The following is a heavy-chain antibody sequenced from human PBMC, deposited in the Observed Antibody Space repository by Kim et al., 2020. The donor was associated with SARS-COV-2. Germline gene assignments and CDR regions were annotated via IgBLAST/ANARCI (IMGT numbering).Heavy chain of an antibody. Sequence: ASVKVSCKAYGYTFTNYAMNWVRQAPGQGLEWVGWIITKTGNPTYAQGFTGRFVFSLDTSARTSYLQLSSLKTEDTAVYYCARGDPRDYWGQGTFVIV. CDR1: GYTFTNYA. D-gene: IGHD2-21*01. CDR2: IITKTGNP. J-gene: IGHJ1*01. CDR3: ARGDPRDY. V-gene: IGHV7-4-1*02.